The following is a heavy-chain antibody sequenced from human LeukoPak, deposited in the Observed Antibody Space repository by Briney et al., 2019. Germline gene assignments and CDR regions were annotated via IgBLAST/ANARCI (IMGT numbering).Heavy chain of an antibody. V-gene: IGHV3-49*04. CDR2: IRSKAYGGTT. CDR3: TRLPSGFSFDY. J-gene: IGHJ4*02. D-gene: IGHD6-19*01. CDR1: GFTFCDYA. Sequence: GGSLRLSCTASGFTFCDYAMSWVRQAPGKGLEWVGFIRSKAYGGTTEYAASVKGRFTISRDDSKSIAYLQMNSLKTEDTAVYYCTRLPSGFSFDYWGQGTLVTVSS.